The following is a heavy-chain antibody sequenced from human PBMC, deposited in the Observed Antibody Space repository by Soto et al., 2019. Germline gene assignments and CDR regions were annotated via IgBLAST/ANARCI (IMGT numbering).Heavy chain of an antibody. V-gene: IGHV2-5*02. Sequence: QITLKESGPTLVKPTQTLTLTCTFSGFSLSSSGVGVGWIRQPPGKALEWLALIYWDDDKRYSPPLKSRLTITKDTSKNQVVLTMTITDPVDTATYYCARQYTRSVDYWGQGTLVTVSS. CDR2: IYWDDDK. D-gene: IGHD2-2*01. CDR3: ARQYTRSVDY. CDR1: GFSLSSSGVG. J-gene: IGHJ4*02.